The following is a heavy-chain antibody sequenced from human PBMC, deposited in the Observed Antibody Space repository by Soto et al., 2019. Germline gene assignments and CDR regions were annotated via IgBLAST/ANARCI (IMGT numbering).Heavy chain of an antibody. CDR1: RGSITRGGYN. CDR3: ATEIRLVFES. D-gene: IGHD6-19*01. Sequence: QVQLEESGPGLVKPSQALSLTCTVSRGSITRGGYNWSWLRQRPGKGPEWIGYIFFSGGTYYNPSLESRATISIDTSKNQFYLRLNSVTAADTAVYFCATEIRLVFESWGQGTLVAVSA. CDR2: IFFSGGT. J-gene: IGHJ4*02. V-gene: IGHV4-31*03.